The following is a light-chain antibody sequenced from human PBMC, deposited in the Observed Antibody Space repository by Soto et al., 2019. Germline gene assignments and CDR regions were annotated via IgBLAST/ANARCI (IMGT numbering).Light chain of an antibody. CDR2: DAS. J-gene: IGKJ1*01. CDR3: QQYNSYPT. CDR1: QSISSW. V-gene: IGKV1-5*01. Sequence: DIQMTQSPSTLSASVGDRVTITCRASQSISSWLAWYQQKPGKAPKLLIYDASSLESGGPSRFXXXXXXXXXXLXISSLQPDDFATYYCQQYNSYPTFGQGTKVEIK.